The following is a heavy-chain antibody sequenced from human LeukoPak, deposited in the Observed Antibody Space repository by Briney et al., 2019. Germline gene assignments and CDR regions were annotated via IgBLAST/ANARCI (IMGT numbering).Heavy chain of an antibody. V-gene: IGHV4-4*07. Sequence: SETLSLTCTVSGGSISSYYWSWIRQPAGKGLEWIGRIYTSGSTNYNPSLKSRVTMSVDTSKNQFSLKLSSVTAADTAVYYCARGLLDYDILTGFYYYYGMDVWGQGTTVTVSS. CDR3: ARGLLDYDILTGFYYYYGMDV. CDR2: IYTSGST. J-gene: IGHJ6*02. D-gene: IGHD3-9*01. CDR1: GGSISSYY.